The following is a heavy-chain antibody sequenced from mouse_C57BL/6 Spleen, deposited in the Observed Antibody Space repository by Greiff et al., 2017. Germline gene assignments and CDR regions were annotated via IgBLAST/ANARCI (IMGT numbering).Heavy chain of an antibody. V-gene: IGHV1-37*01. CDR2: ISPGDGDT. Sequence: EVQLQQSGAELVKPGASVKLSCKASGYTFTGYFMYWVQQSHGKSLEWVGRISPGDGDTFYPEKFKGKVTLTVDKSSSTPYMQLSSLTSEDVAVYYCARGDDHFDYWGQGTTLTVSS. J-gene: IGHJ2*01. CDR3: ARGDDHFDY. CDR1: GYTFTGYF.